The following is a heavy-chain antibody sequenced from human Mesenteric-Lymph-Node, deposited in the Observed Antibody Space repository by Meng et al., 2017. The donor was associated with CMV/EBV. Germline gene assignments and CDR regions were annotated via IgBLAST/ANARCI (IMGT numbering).Heavy chain of an antibody. CDR3: ARGLTGVPAAIPY. CDR2: IKQDGSEK. D-gene: IGHD2-2*01. V-gene: IGHV3-7*03. Sequence: GESLKISCAASGFTFSSYWMSWVRQAPGKGLEWVANIKQDGSEKYYVDSVKGRFTISRDNAKNSLYLQMNSLRAEDTAVYYCARGLTGVPAAIPYWGQGTLVTVSS. J-gene: IGHJ4*02. CDR1: GFTFSSYW.